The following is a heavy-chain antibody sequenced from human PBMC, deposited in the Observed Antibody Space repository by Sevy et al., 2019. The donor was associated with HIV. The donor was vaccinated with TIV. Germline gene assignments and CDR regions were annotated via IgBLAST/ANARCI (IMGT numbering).Heavy chain of an antibody. V-gene: IGHV4-39*01. CDR3: ARRAMVQGVTG. J-gene: IGHJ4*02. Sequence: SETLSLTCTVSGGSISSSSYYWGWIRQPPGKGLGWIGSIYYSGSTYYNPSPKSRVTISVDTSKNQFSLKLSSVTAADTAVYYCARRAMVQGVTGWGQGTLVTVSS. CDR2: IYYSGST. D-gene: IGHD3-10*01. CDR1: GGSISSSSYY.